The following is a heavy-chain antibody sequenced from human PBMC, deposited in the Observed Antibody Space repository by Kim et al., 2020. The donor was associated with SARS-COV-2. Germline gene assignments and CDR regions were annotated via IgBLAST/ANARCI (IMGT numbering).Heavy chain of an antibody. D-gene: IGHD2-21*01. CDR3: TEDYGDTPFDY. J-gene: IGHJ4*02. Sequence: GGSLRLSCTASGFSFSTYSMTWVRQAPGKGLEWVSTISGSGASTYYADSVKGQFTISRDNSKNTLYLQMNSLRAEDTAVYYCTEDYGDTPFDYWGQGTLVTVSS. CDR2: ISGSGAST. CDR1: GFSFSTYS. V-gene: IGHV3-23*01.